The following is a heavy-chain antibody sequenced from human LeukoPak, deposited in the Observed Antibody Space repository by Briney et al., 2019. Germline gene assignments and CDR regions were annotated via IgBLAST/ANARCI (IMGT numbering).Heavy chain of an antibody. CDR2: IRTST. D-gene: IGHD3-9*01. CDR1: GSPFTDSP. V-gene: IGHV3-11*05. CDR3: ARDQRYAFDY. Sequence: GGSLRLSYATSGSPFTDSPMNWVRQAPGKGLEWVSNIRTSTEGTNYAIYADSVKGRVTFSRDDAKNTLYLHMHSLRDDDTAVYYCARDQRYAFDYWGRGILVTVSS. J-gene: IGHJ4*02.